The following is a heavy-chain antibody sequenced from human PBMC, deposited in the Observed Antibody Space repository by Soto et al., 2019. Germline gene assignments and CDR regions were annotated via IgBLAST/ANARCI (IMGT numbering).Heavy chain of an antibody. CDR2: INHSGST. CDR3: ARGKLSDYVWGSYRYHFDY. Sequence: SETLSLTCAVYGGSFSGYYWGWIRQPPGKGLEWIGEINHSGSTNYNPSLKSRVTISVDTSKSQFSLKLSSVTAADTAVYYCARGKLSDYVWGSYRYHFDYWGQGTVVTVSS. CDR1: GGSFSGYY. D-gene: IGHD3-16*02. J-gene: IGHJ4*02. V-gene: IGHV4-34*01.